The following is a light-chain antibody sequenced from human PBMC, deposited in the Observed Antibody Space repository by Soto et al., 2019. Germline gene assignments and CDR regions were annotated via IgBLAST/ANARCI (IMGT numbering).Light chain of an antibody. J-gene: IGLJ2*01. Sequence: QSALTQPASVSGSPGQSVAISCTGTSSDVGAYNYVSWYQQHPGKAPKLLIYEVTNRPSGVSYRFSGSKSGNTASLTISGLQAEDEADYYCASYTRTTTLVFGGGTKLTVL. CDR1: SSDVGAYNY. V-gene: IGLV2-14*01. CDR3: ASYTRTTTLV. CDR2: EVT.